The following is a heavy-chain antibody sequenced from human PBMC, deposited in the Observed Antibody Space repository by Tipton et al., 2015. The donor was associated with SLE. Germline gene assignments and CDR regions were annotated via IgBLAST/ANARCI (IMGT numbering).Heavy chain of an antibody. CDR1: GGSISTFF. Sequence: TLSLTCTVSGGSISTFFWSWIRQPPGKGLEWIGYIYSGSSYFNPSLRSRVSMSIDKSKNQFSLTMSSVTAADTAVYYCARDTDRGSSAYAGAFDFWGQGTVVTVSS. CDR2: IYSGSS. D-gene: IGHD3-22*01. V-gene: IGHV4-4*08. CDR3: ARDTDRGSSAYAGAFDF. J-gene: IGHJ3*01.